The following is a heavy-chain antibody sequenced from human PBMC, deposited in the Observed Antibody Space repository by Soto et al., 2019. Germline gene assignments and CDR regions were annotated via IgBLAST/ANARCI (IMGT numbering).Heavy chain of an antibody. CDR3: ARGPRAPPPHNYGMDV. V-gene: IGHV3-23*01. CDR1: GFTFSSYV. Sequence: EVQLLESGGGLVQHGGSLRLSCAASGFTFSSYVMNWVRQAPGKGLEWVSGIRTSGGNTYYADSVEGRFTISRDNSKNTLYLQMNSLRAEDTAVYYCARGPRAPPPHNYGMDVWGQGTTVTVSS. J-gene: IGHJ6*02. CDR2: IRTSGGNT.